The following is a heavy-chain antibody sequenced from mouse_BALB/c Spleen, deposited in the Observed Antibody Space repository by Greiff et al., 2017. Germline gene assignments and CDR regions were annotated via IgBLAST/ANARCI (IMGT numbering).Heavy chain of an antibody. Sequence: EVQLQQSGAELVKPGASVKLSCTASGFNIKDTYMHWVKQRPEQGLEWIGRIDPANGNTKYDPKFQGKATITADTSSNTAYLQLSSLTSEDTAVYYCAHYDYDHYYAMDYWGQGTSVTVSS. CDR1: GFNIKDTY. J-gene: IGHJ4*01. CDR3: AHYDYDHYYAMDY. V-gene: IGHV14-3*02. D-gene: IGHD2-4*01. CDR2: IDPANGNT.